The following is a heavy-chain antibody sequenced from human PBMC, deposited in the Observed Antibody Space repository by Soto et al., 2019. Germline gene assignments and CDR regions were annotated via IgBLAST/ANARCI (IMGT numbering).Heavy chain of an antibody. D-gene: IGHD1-26*01. J-gene: IGHJ4*02. CDR2: IIPIFGTA. Sequence: GASVKVSCKASGGTFSSYAISWVRQAPGQGLEWMGGIIPIFGTANYAQKFQGRVTITADESTSTAYMELSSLRSEDTAVYYCASTIVGSIKVFLFDYWGQGTLVTVSS. CDR1: GGTFSSYA. CDR3: ASTIVGSIKVFLFDY. V-gene: IGHV1-69*13.